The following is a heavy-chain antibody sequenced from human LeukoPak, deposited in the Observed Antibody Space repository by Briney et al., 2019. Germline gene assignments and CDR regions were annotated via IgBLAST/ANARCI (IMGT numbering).Heavy chain of an antibody. V-gene: IGHV3-33*01. CDR3: ARDRAGVYYYYGMDV. Sequence: PGRSLRLSCAASGFTFSSYGMHWVRQAPGKGLEWVAVIWYDGSNKYYADSVKGRFTISRDNSKNTLYLQMNSLRAEDKAVYYCARDRAGVYYYYGMDVWGQGTTVTVSS. CDR1: GFTFSSYG. CDR2: IWYDGSNK. D-gene: IGHD2-21*01. J-gene: IGHJ6*02.